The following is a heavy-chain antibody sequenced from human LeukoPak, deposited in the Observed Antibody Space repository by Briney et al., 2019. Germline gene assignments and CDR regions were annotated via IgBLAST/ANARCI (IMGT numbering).Heavy chain of an antibody. D-gene: IGHD6-19*01. CDR3: AKRLTGAGTSPWTH. Sequence: GGSLRLSCAASGFTFNTFAMNWVRQVPGKGLEWVSGITASGADTYYADSVRGRFTISRDNSKDTVYLQMNSLRADDTALYYCAKRLTGAGTSPWTHWGQGTLVTVSS. CDR2: ITASGADT. V-gene: IGHV3-23*01. CDR1: GFTFNTFA. J-gene: IGHJ4*02.